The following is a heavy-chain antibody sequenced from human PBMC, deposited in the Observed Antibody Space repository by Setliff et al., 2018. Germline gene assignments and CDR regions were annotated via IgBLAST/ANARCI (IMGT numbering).Heavy chain of an antibody. Sequence: PGGSLRLSCAASGFTFSRYWMYWVRQVPGKGLVWVSRISPDGSITNYADSVRGRFTISRDHAKNTLYLQMNSLRAEDTAVYFCASIDWGENFYNTDVWGKGTTVTVAS. D-gene: IGHD7-27*01. CDR1: GFTFSRYW. CDR2: ISPDGSIT. V-gene: IGHV3-74*01. CDR3: ASIDWGENFYNTDV. J-gene: IGHJ6*03.